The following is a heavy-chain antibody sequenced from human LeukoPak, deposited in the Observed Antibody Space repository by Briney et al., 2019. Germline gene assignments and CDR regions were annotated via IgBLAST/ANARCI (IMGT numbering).Heavy chain of an antibody. Sequence: ASVKVSCKVSGYTLTELSMHWVRQAPGKGLEWMGSFDPEDGETIYAQKFQGRVTMTEDTSTDTAYMELSSLRSEDTAVYYCATVPGPPKYCSSTSCYTVKFDPWGQGTLVTVSS. CDR1: GYTLTELS. V-gene: IGHV1-24*01. CDR3: ATVPGPPKYCSSTSCYTVKFDP. D-gene: IGHD2-2*02. CDR2: FDPEDGET. J-gene: IGHJ5*02.